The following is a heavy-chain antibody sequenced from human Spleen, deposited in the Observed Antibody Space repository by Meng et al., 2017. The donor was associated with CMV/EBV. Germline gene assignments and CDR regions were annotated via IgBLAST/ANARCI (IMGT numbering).Heavy chain of an antibody. J-gene: IGHJ4*02. CDR2: INPNSGGT. V-gene: IGHV1-2*02. CDR1: GYTLIGYY. Sequence: ASVKVSCKASGYTLIGYYFHWVRQAPGQGLEWMGWINPNSGGTNYAQKFQGRVTMTRDTSTSTVYMELSSLRSEDTAVYYCARGGSYYFDYWGQGTLVTVSS. CDR3: ARGGSYYFDY.